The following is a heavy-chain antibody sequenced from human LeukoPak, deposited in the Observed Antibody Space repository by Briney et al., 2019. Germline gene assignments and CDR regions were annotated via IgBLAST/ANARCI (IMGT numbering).Heavy chain of an antibody. CDR2: ISGSGGST. J-gene: IGHJ4*02. CDR1: GFTFSSYA. CDR3: AKVGDYDYSNYYFDY. V-gene: IGHV3-23*01. D-gene: IGHD4-11*01. Sequence: PGGSLRLSCAASGFTFSSYAMSWVRQAPGKGLEWVSAISGSGGSTYYADSVKGRFTISRGNSKNTLYLQMNSLRAEDTAVYYCAKVGDYDYSNYYFDYWGQGTLVTVSS.